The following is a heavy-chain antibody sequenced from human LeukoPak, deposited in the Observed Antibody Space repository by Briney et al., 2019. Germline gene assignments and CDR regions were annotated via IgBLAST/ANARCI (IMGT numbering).Heavy chain of an antibody. Sequence: GGFLRLSCAASGFTFSNAWMSWVRQAPGKGLEWVGRIQSKTDGGTTDYAAPVKRRFTISRDDSKNTLYLQMNSLKSEDTAVYYCTTQEPAISAEFDIWGQGTMVTVSS. D-gene: IGHD3-3*02. CDR3: TTQEPAISAEFDI. J-gene: IGHJ3*02. CDR1: GFTFSNAW. V-gene: IGHV3-15*01. CDR2: IQSKTDGGTT.